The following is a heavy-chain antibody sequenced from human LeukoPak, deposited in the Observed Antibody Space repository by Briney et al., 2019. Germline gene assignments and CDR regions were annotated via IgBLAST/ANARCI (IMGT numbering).Heavy chain of an antibody. J-gene: IGHJ3*02. CDR2: ISYAGSDK. CDR3: AKSSSGGWYLLGDAFDI. CDR1: GFTFSSHG. D-gene: IGHD6-19*01. Sequence: PGGSLRLSCAASGFTFSSHGIHWVPQAPGKGLEWVAVISYAGSDKYYADSVKGGFTISRDNSKNTLHLQMNSLRAEDTAVYYCAKSSSGGWYLLGDAFDIWGQGTMVTVSS. V-gene: IGHV3-30*18.